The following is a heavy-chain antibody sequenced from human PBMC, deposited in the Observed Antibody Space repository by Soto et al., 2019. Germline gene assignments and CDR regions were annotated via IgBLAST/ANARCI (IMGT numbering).Heavy chain of an antibody. CDR2: ISAYNDNT. Sequence: ASVKVSCKASGYSFITYGINWVRQAPGQGLEWMGWISAYNDNTNYAQNLQGRVSMTTDTSTSTAYMELRSLRSDDTAMYYCARDQIPVATVGYRYYGMDVWGQGTTVTVSS. V-gene: IGHV1-18*01. CDR3: ARDQIPVATVGYRYYGMDV. D-gene: IGHD2-2*01. CDR1: GYSFITYG. J-gene: IGHJ6*02.